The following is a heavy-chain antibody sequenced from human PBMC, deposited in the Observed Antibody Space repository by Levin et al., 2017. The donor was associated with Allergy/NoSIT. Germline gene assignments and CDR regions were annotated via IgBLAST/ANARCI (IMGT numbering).Heavy chain of an antibody. J-gene: IGHJ4*02. V-gene: IGHV6-1*01. CDR3: ARGWRFDL. Sequence: PSQTLSLTCDISGDSVSTDSVAWNWIRLSPSRGLEWLGRTYYKSKWFYDYATSVKSRITINPDTSKNQFSLQLSSVSPEDTAVYYCARGWRFDLWAQGTLVTVSS. CDR1: GDSVSTDSVA. CDR2: TYYKSKWFY. D-gene: IGHD6-19*01.